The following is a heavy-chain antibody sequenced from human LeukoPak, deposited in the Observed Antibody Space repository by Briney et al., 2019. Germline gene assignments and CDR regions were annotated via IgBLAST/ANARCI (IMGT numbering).Heavy chain of an antibody. J-gene: IGHJ6*03. D-gene: IGHD3-3*01. CDR3: AKFPYYDFWVGYYYMDV. CDR1: GFTVSSNY. CDR2: ISGSGGST. V-gene: IGHV3-23*01. Sequence: GGSLRLSCAASGFTVSSNYMSWVRQAPGKGLEWVSAISGSGGSTYYADSVKGRFTISRDNSKNTLYLQMNSLRAEDTAVYYCAKFPYYDFWVGYYYMDVWGKGTTVTVSS.